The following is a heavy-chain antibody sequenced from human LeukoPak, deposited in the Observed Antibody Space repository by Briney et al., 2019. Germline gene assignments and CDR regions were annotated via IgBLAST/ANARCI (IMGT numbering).Heavy chain of an antibody. J-gene: IGHJ4*02. D-gene: IGHD3-3*01. V-gene: IGHV4-39*07. Sequence: PSETLSLTCTVSGGSISSPAYYWGWIRQPPGKGLEWIGSIYYSGSTYYNPSLKSRVTISVDTSKNQFSLKLSSVTAADTAVYYCARGRGNITIFGVVIRSLFDYWGQGTLVTVSS. CDR2: IYYSGST. CDR3: ARGRGNITIFGVVIRSLFDY. CDR1: GGSISSPAYY.